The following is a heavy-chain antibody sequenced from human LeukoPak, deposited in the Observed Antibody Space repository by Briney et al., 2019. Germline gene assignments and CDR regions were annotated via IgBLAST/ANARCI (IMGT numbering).Heavy chain of an antibody. CDR1: GFSLSTSGVG. J-gene: IGHJ6*03. CDR3: AHTGAYCGGDCYPLRPYYYYYMDV. D-gene: IGHD2-21*02. V-gene: IGHV2-5*02. Sequence: SGPTLVNPTQTLTLTCTFSGFSLSTSGVGVGWIRQPPGKALEWLALIYWDDDKRYSPSLKSRLTITKDTSKNQVVLTMTNMDPVDTATYYCAHTGAYCGGDCYPLRPYYYYYMDVWGKGTTVTVSS. CDR2: IYWDDDK.